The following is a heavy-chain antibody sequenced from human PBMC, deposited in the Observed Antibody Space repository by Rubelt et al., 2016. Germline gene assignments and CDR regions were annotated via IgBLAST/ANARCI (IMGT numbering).Heavy chain of an antibody. J-gene: IGHJ4*02. CDR2: IYYSGST. Sequence: QVQLQESGPGLVKPSETLSLTCTVSGGSISSYYWSWIRQPPGKGLEWIGYIYYSGSTNYNPSLKVRVTISVETSKNQLSLKLSSVTAADTAVYYCARLHRNDFNNHENYFDYWGQGTLVTVSS. V-gene: IGHV4-59*08. CDR3: ARLHRNDFNNHENYFDY. CDR1: GGSISSYY. D-gene: IGHD4-11*01.